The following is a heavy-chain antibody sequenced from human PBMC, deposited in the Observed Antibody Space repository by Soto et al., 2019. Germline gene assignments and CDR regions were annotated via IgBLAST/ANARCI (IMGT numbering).Heavy chain of an antibody. CDR3: ARLQAAAGDNDLTFDY. Sequence: EVQLVQSGAEVKKPGESLRISCKGSGYSFTSYWIIWLRQMPGKGLEWMGRIDPSDSYTNYSPSFQGHVTISADKSISTAYLQWNSLKASNTAIYYCARLQAAAGDNDLTFDYWGQGTLVTVSS. V-gene: IGHV5-10-1*01. CDR1: GYSFTSYW. CDR2: IDPSDSYT. J-gene: IGHJ4*02. D-gene: IGHD6-13*01.